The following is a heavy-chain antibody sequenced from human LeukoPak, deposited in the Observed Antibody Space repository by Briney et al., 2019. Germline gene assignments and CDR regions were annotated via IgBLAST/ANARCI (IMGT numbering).Heavy chain of an antibody. CDR3: ARDKRADSGSYYNGPGSNWFDP. CDR1: GYTFTSYG. D-gene: IGHD3-10*01. CDR2: ISTYSGNT. J-gene: IGHJ5*02. V-gene: IGHV1-18*01. Sequence: GASVKVSCKASGYTFTSYGISWVRQAPGQGLEWMGWISTYSGNTNFGKKLQGRVTMTTDTSTSTAYMELRSLRSDDTAVYYCARDKRADSGSYYNGPGSNWFDPWGQGTLVTVSS.